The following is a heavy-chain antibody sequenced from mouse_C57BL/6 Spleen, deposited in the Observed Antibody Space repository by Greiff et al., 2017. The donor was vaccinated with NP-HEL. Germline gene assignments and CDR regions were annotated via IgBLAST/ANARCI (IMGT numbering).Heavy chain of an antibody. J-gene: IGHJ3*01. CDR2: IYPGDGDT. V-gene: IGHV1-82*01. CDR3: ARGSHPSWFAY. Sequence: QVQLQQSGPELVKPGASVKISCKASGYSFTSSWMNWVKQRPGKGLEWIGRIYPGDGDTNYNGKFKGKATLTAAKSSSTAYMQLSSLTSEDSAVYFCARGSHPSWFAYWGKGTLVTVSA. CDR1: GYSFTSSW.